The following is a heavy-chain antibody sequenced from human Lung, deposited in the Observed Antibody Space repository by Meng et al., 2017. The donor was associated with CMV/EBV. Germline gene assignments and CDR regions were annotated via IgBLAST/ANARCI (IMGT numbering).Heavy chain of an antibody. Sequence: GGSLRLXCAASGFTFNSYRLNWLRQAPGKGLEWVSYISSSSSSIYYTDSVKGRFTISRDNAKNSLYLEMNSLRVDDTGVYFCARDAGEGIVVVPAAISEYWXQGNXVNGAS. CDR1: GFTFNSYR. V-gene: IGHV3-48*04. D-gene: IGHD2-2*02. J-gene: IGHJ4*02. CDR3: ARDAGEGIVVVPAAISEY. CDR2: ISSSSSSI.